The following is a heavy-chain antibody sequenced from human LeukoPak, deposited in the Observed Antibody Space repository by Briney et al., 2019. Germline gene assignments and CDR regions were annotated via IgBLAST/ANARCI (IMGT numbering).Heavy chain of an antibody. D-gene: IGHD6-13*01. CDR3: ARSGRAAADY. V-gene: IGHV3-53*01. CDR1: GFTVSSNY. CDR2: IYSGGST. J-gene: IGHJ4*02. Sequence: PGGSLRLSCAAPGFTVSSNYMSWVRQAPGKGLEWVSVIYSGGSTYYADSVKGRFTISRDNSKNTLYLQMNSLRAEDTAVYYCARSGRAAADYWGQGTLVTVSS.